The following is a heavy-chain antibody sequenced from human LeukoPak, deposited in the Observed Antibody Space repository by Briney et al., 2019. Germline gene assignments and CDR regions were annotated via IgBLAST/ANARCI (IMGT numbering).Heavy chain of an antibody. Sequence: GGSLRLSCAASGFTFSSYAMAWVRQAPGKGLAWVSSISATGGSKNYADSVKAGISISRDNAKNTLYLVMNNLRADDTAVYFCARVPGSGWFTAVDYWGQGTLVSVSS. CDR2: ISATGGSK. D-gene: IGHD6-19*01. J-gene: IGHJ4*02. V-gene: IGHV3-23*01. CDR1: GFTFSSYA. CDR3: ARVPGSGWFTAVDY.